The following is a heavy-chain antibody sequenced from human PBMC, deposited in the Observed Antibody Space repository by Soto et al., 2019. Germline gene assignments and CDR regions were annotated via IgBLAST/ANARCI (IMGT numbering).Heavy chain of an antibody. D-gene: IGHD6-19*01. Sequence: SVKVSCKASGYTFTSYGISRARQASGEESQWMVWISAYNGNTNYAQKLQRRVTMTTDTSTSTAYMELRSLRSDDTAVYYCARDLHSSGWEGDYYYGMDVWGQGSTLTASS. CDR2: ISAYNGNT. V-gene: IGHV1-18*04. CDR3: ARDLHSSGWEGDYYYGMDV. CDR1: GYTFTSYG. J-gene: IGHJ6*02.